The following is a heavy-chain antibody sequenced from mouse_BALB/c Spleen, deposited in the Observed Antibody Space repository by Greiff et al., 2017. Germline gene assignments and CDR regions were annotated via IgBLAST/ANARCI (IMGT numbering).Heavy chain of an antibody. D-gene: IGHD1-1*01. CDR2: INPGSGGT. CDR3: ARRDGSSSYAMDY. V-gene: IGHV1-54*01. CDR1: GYAFTNYL. Sequence: QVQLQQSGAELVRPGTSVKVSCKASGYAFTNYLIEWVKQRPGQGLEWIGVINPGSGGTNYNEKFKGKATLTADKSSSTAYMQLSSLTSDDSAVYFCARRDGSSSYAMDYWGQGTTLTVSS. J-gene: IGHJ2*01.